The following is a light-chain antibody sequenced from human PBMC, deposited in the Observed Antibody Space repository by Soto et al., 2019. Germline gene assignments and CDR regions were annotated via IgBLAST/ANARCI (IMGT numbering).Light chain of an antibody. V-gene: IGKV3-20*01. CDR2: DAS. Sequence: EIVLTQSPGTLSLSPGERANLSCRASQSVGSTYLAWYQQKPGQAPRLXIYDASSRATGIPDRFSGSGSGTDFTLTVSSVQPEDSASYFCQHYGSSPETFGQGTKVDIK. J-gene: IGKJ1*01. CDR1: QSVGSTY. CDR3: QHYGSSPET.